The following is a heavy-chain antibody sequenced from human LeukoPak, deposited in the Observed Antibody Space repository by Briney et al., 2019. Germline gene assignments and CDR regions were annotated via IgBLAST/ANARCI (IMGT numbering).Heavy chain of an antibody. CDR1: GFTFSSSA. CDR3: ARHLGGYSGYRFDY. D-gene: IGHD5-12*01. CDR2: INHSGST. Sequence: PGGSLRLSCAASGFTFSSSAMTWIRQPPGKGLEWIGEINHSGSTNYNPSLKSRVTISVDTSKNQFSLKLSSVTAADTAVYYCARHLGGYSGYRFDYWGQGTLVTVSS. J-gene: IGHJ4*02. V-gene: IGHV4-34*01.